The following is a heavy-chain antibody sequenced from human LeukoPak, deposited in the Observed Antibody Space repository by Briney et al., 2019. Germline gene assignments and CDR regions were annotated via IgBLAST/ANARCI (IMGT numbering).Heavy chain of an antibody. Sequence: QLGGSLRLSCAASGFTFSSYEMNWVRQAPGKGLEWVSYISSSGSTIYYADSVKGRFTISRDNAKNSLYLQMNSLRAEDTAVYYCARVMAGGIIAAVDYWGQGTLVTVSS. V-gene: IGHV3-48*03. CDR3: ARVMAGGIIAAVDY. CDR1: GFTFSSYE. D-gene: IGHD6-25*01. J-gene: IGHJ4*02. CDR2: ISSSGSTI.